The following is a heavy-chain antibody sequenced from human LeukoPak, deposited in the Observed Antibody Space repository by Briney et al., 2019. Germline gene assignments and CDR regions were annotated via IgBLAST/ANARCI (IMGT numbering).Heavy chain of an antibody. CDR1: GFTVSSNY. D-gene: IGHD4-23*01. Sequence: GGSLRLSCAASGFTVSSNYMSWVRQAPGKGLEWVSVIYSGGSTYYADSVKGRFTISRDNSKNTLYLQMNSLRAEDTAVYYCARDLTLGNDYGGNSDYWGQGTLVTVSS. CDR3: ARDLTLGNDYGGNSDY. V-gene: IGHV3-53*01. CDR2: IYSGGST. J-gene: IGHJ4*02.